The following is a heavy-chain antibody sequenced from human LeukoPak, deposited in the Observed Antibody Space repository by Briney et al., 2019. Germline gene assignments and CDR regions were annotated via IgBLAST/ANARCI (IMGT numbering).Heavy chain of an antibody. CDR3: ARMRVTGTYPFDS. J-gene: IGHJ4*02. CDR2: IYTRGST. Sequence: SQTLSLTCTVSVDSSNIGNYYWTSIRQPGGKGLEWIGRIYTRGSTLYKPSLKSQVTISNNTSKNQFFLKLDSVTAADTAVYYCARMRVTGTYPFDSWGQGTLVVVSS. CDR1: VDSSNIGNYY. V-gene: IGHV4-61*02. D-gene: IGHD1-1*01.